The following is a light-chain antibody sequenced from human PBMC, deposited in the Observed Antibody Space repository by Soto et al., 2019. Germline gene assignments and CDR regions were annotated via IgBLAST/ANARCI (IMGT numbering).Light chain of an antibody. CDR3: HQSEDSPRPIL. V-gene: IGKV1-33*01. J-gene: IGKJ5*01. CDR1: QDISTY. CDR2: DAS. Sequence: EIEVTQKPSSLSASVGDRVTITWQAIQDISTYLNWYQQKPGKAPKLLIYDASNLETGVPSRFSGSGSGTDFTFTISSLHPEAIATYHCHQSEDSPRPILFGEGTRPAIK.